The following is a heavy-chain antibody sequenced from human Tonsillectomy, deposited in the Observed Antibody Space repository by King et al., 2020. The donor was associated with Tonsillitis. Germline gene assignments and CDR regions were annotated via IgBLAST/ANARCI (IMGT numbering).Heavy chain of an antibody. CDR1: GFTFISYS. D-gene: IGHD3-22*01. Sequence: VQLVESGGGLVQPGGSLRLSCAASGFTFISYSMTWFRQAPGKGLDWVAKIKQDGSEKYYLASLKGRFTISRDNAKNSLYLQMNSLRAEDTAVYYCARDPDYYDSSGYYCGDYFDYWGQGTLVTVSS. J-gene: IGHJ4*02. CDR3: ARDPDYYDSSGYYCGDYFDY. CDR2: IKQDGSEK. V-gene: IGHV3-7*01.